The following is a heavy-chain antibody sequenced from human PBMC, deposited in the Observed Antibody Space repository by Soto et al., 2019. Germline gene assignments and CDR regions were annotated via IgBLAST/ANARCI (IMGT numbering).Heavy chain of an antibody. CDR3: ARRLRGGYFDY. CDR2: IYYSGST. V-gene: IGHV4-39*01. J-gene: IGHJ4*02. CDR1: CGSIISSSYY. D-gene: IGHD3-16*01. Sequence: SETLSLTCTFSCGSIISSSYYWGWIRQPPGKGLEWIGSIYYSGSTYYNPSLKSRVTISVDTSKNQFSLKLSSVTAADTAVYYCARRLRGGYFDYWGQGTLVTVSS.